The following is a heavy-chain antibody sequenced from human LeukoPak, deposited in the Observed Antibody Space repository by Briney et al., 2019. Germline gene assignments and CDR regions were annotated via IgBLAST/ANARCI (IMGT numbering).Heavy chain of an antibody. Sequence: ASVKVSCKTSGYTFVTHAMHWVRQAPGQSLEWMGWINGGNGDTKYSQKFQGRVTITRDTSASTGYMELSSLTSEDTAVYYCARSTVGSNDYGDLIYWGQGSLVTVSS. D-gene: IGHD4-17*01. V-gene: IGHV1-3*01. J-gene: IGHJ4*02. CDR1: GYTFVTHA. CDR2: INGGNGDT. CDR3: ARSTVGSNDYGDLIY.